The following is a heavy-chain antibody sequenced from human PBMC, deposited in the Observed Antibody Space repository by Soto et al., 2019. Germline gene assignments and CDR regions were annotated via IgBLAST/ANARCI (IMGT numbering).Heavy chain of an antibody. J-gene: IGHJ4*02. CDR1: GYSFTSYW. D-gene: IGHD3-22*01. CDR3: ASAYYYDSSGYYYYFDY. CDR2: IYPGDSDT. V-gene: IGHV5-51*01. Sequence: GESLKISCKGSGYSFTSYWIGWVRQMPGKGLEWMGIIYPGDSDTRYSPSFQGQVTISADKSINTAYLQWSSLKASDTAMYYCASAYYYDSSGYYYYFDYWGQGTLVTVSS.